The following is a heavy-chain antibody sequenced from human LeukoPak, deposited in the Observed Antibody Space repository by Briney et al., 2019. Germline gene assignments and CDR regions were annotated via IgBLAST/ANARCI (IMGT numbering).Heavy chain of an antibody. Sequence: SETLSLSCAVSGGSISSTNWWSWVRQPPGKGLEWVGEIYHTGSTNYNPSLKSRVTISVDKSKNQFSLKLSSVTAADTAVYYCAREVGSGWYSDYWGQGTLVTVSS. V-gene: IGHV4-4*02. J-gene: IGHJ4*02. CDR2: IYHTGST. CDR1: GGSISSTNW. D-gene: IGHD6-19*01. CDR3: AREVGSGWYSDY.